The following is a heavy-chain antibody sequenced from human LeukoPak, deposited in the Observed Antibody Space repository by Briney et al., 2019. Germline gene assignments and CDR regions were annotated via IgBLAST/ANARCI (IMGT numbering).Heavy chain of an antibody. J-gene: IGHJ4*02. CDR2: IYYSGST. D-gene: IGHD5-18*01. Sequence: SETLSLTCTVSGVSISSYYWSWIRQPPGKGLEWIGYIYYSGSTTYNPSLKSRFTISVDTSKNRFSRKLSAVTAADTAVYYWARDWDSYGLFDYWGQGTLVTVSS. CDR1: GVSISSYY. CDR3: ARDWDSYGLFDY. V-gene: IGHV4-59*01.